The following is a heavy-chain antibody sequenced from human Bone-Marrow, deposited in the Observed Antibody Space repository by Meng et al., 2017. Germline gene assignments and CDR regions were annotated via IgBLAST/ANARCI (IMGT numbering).Heavy chain of an antibody. Sequence: QVQLVPSGAEVKQPGASLNISCKASGYTFVSYYIHWVRQAPGQGLEWIGVVNSRRETTIYAQMFQGRVTMTRDTSTSTVYMALSSLGSEDTAVYYCARGLAVDEFDYWGQGTLVTVSS. D-gene: IGHD2-15*01. CDR3: ARGLAVDEFDY. CDR1: GYTFVSYY. V-gene: IGHV1-46*01. CDR2: VNSRRETT. J-gene: IGHJ4*02.